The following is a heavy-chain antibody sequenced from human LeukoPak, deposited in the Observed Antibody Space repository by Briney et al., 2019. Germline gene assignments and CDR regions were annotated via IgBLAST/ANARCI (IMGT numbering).Heavy chain of an antibody. Sequence: GGSLRLSCAASGFTVSSNYMSWVRQAPGKGLEWVSVIYSGGSTYYADSVKGRFTISRDNSKNTLYLQMNSLRAEDTAVYYCARDGEDTTTADYWGQGTLVTVSS. CDR3: ARDGEDTTTADY. J-gene: IGHJ4*02. D-gene: IGHD1-26*01. CDR2: IYSGGST. CDR1: GFTVSSNY. V-gene: IGHV3-66*01.